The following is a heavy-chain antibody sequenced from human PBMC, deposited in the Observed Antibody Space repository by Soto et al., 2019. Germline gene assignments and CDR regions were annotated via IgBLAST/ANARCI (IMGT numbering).Heavy chain of an antibody. V-gene: IGHV3-30*18. Sequence: VQLVESGGGVVQPGRSLRLSCAASGFTFSDYAMHWVRQAPGKGLEWVAAVSHDGRNTHYADSVKGQFTISRDSSKNTVSLERTSLRAEDTAVYYCAKGGRQWLVTSDFNYWGQGALVTVSS. CDR1: GFTFSDYA. J-gene: IGHJ4*02. CDR3: AKGGRQWLVTSDFNY. D-gene: IGHD6-19*01. CDR2: VSHDGRNT.